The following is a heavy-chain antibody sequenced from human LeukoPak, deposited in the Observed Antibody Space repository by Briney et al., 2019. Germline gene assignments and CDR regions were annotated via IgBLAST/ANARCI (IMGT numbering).Heavy chain of an antibody. D-gene: IGHD1-26*01. J-gene: IGHJ4*02. CDR2: ISGNSFHI. CDR3: ASGTIVGARGADN. CDR1: GLRFGDYS. Sequence: GGSRCLSWAVAGLRFGDYSITWVRQAPGEARGWVSSISGNSFHIFYADSVKGRFTISRDNAYKSLYLQLNSLRAEDTAVYYCASGTIVGARGADNWGQGTLVTVSS. V-gene: IGHV3-21*01.